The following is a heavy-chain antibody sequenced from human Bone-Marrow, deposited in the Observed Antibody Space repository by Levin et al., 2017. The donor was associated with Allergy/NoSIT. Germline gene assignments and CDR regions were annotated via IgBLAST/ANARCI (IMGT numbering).Heavy chain of an antibody. V-gene: IGHV3-21*01. J-gene: IGHJ4*02. CDR2: ISSSSSYI. D-gene: IGHD5-12*01. Sequence: KTGGSLRLSCEASGFTFSTYSMNWVRQAPGKGLEWVSSISSSSSYIYYADSVKGRFTISRDNAKNSLFLQMNSLTAEDTAVYYCARGPLSPLRNTFIDYWGQGTLVTVSS. CDR3: ARGPLSPLRNTFIDY. CDR1: GFTFSTYS.